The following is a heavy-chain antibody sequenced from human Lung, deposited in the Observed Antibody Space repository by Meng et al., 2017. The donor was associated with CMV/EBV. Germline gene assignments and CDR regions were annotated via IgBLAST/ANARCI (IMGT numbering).Heavy chain of an antibody. CDR3: ARDRGYANSWYEADY. Sequence: ASXXVSXKASGYPFTIYYMHWVRQAPGQGLEWMGIINPSAGGTSYAQKFRGRLTMTRDTSTSTVYMELSSLRSEDTAVYYCARDRGYANSWYEADYWGQGT. V-gene: IGHV1-46*01. CDR2: INPSAGGT. D-gene: IGHD6-13*01. J-gene: IGHJ4*02. CDR1: GYPFTIYY.